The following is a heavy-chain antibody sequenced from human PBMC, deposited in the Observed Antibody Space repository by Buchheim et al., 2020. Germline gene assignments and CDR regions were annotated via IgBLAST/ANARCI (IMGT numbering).Heavy chain of an antibody. CDR3: ARAPTYNRSRGWFDA. Sequence: QVQLQESGPGLVKPSETLSVTCNVSGDSLSSYYWSWIRQPPGKGLEWIGYMSYSGIPFYNDSLRIRVTMSVDTSKNQLSLSVSSVTAADTAVYFCARAPTYNRSRGWFDAWGQGTL. CDR1: GDSLSSYY. V-gene: IGHV4-59*01. CDR2: MSYSGIP. J-gene: IGHJ5*02. D-gene: IGHD5-24*01.